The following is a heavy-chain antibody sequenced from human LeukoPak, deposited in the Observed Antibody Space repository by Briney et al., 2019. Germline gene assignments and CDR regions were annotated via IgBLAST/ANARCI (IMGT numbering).Heavy chain of an antibody. Sequence: GGSLRLSCAASGFTFSSFGMHWVRQAPGRGLEWVALILYDEKYYADSVKGRFTISRDNSKNTLYLQMDSLRAEDTAVYYCARYCSGGCYSGVDYWGQGTLVTVPS. CDR2: ILYDEK. J-gene: IGHJ4*02. CDR1: GFTFSSFG. D-gene: IGHD2-15*01. CDR3: ARYCSGGCYSGVDY. V-gene: IGHV3-33*05.